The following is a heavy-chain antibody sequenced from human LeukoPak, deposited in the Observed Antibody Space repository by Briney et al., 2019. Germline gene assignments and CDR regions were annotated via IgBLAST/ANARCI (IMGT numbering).Heavy chain of an antibody. D-gene: IGHD6-13*01. CDR3: AKDLGASYSSNYYYYGMDV. CDR2: ISSSGSTI. Sequence: GGSLRLSCAASGFTFSDYYMSWIRQAPGKGLEWVSYISSSGSTIYYVDSVKGRFTISRDHSKNTLYLQMNSLRAEDTAVYYCAKDLGASYSSNYYYYGMDVWGQGTTVTVSS. CDR1: GFTFSDYY. V-gene: IGHV3-11*04. J-gene: IGHJ6*02.